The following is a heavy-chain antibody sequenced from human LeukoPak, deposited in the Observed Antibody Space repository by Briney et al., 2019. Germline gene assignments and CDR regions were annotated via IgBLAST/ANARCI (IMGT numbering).Heavy chain of an antibody. V-gene: IGHV3-7*01. Sequence: GGSLRLSCAASGFTFSSYWMSWVRQAPGKGLEWVANIKQDGSEKYYVDSVKGRFTISRDNARNSLYLQMNSLRAEDTAVYYCARLESGDYCSSTSCWMDVWGKGTTVTVSS. CDR1: GFTFSSYW. J-gene: IGHJ6*04. CDR3: ARLESGDYCSSTSCWMDV. D-gene: IGHD2-2*01. CDR2: IKQDGSEK.